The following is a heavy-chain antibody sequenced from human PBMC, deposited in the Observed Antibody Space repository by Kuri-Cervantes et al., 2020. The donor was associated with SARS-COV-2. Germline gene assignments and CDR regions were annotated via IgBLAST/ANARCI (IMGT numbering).Heavy chain of an antibody. J-gene: IGHJ4*02. Sequence: GGSLRLSCAASGFTFSSYSMNWVRQAPGKGLEWVSAISGSGGSTYYADSVKGRFTISRDNSENTLYLQMNSLRAEDTAVYYCARDLVGYSGYDYWGQGTLVTVSS. D-gene: IGHD5-12*01. CDR3: ARDLVGYSGYDY. CDR2: ISGSGGST. CDR1: GFTFSSYS. V-gene: IGHV3-23*01.